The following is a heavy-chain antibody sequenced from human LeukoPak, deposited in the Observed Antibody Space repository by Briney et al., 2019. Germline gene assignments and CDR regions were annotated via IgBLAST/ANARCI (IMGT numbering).Heavy chain of an antibody. CDR2: IYTSGST. D-gene: IGHD2-2*01. Sequence: SETLSLTCTVSGGSLSSYYWSWIRQPAGKGLERIGRIYTSGSTNYNPSLKSRVTMSVDTSKNQFSLKLYSVTAADTAVYYCARGPYCISTSCSQYYFDFWGQGTLVTVSS. V-gene: IGHV4-4*07. J-gene: IGHJ4*02. CDR3: ARGPYCISTSCSQYYFDF. CDR1: GGSLSSYY.